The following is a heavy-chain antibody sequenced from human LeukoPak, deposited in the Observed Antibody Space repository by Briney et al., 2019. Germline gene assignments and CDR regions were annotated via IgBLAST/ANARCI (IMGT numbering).Heavy chain of an antibody. J-gene: IGHJ4*02. Sequence: ASVKVSCKASGYTFISYYMHWVRQAPGQGLEWMGMINPSGGSTSYAQKFQGRVTMTRDTSTSTVYMELSSLRSEDTAVYYCASVGYCSSTSCYFIFDYWGQGTLVTVSS. CDR2: INPSGGST. D-gene: IGHD2-2*01. V-gene: IGHV1-46*01. CDR1: GYTFISYY. CDR3: ASVGYCSSTSCYFIFDY.